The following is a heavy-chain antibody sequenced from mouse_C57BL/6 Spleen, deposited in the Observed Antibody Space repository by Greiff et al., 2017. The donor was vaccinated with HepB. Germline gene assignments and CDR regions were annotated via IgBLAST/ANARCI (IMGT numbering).Heavy chain of an antibody. Sequence: QVQLQQSGSELRSPGSSVKLSCKDFDSEVFPIAYMSWVRQKPGHGFEWIGGILPSIGRTIYGEKFEDKATLDADTLSNTAYLELNSLTSEDSAIYYCARLGYYGSSYGGYFDVWGTGTTVTVSS. CDR1: DSEVFPIAY. CDR3: ARLGYYGSSYGGYFDV. D-gene: IGHD1-1*01. J-gene: IGHJ1*03. V-gene: IGHV15-2*01. CDR2: ILPSIGRT.